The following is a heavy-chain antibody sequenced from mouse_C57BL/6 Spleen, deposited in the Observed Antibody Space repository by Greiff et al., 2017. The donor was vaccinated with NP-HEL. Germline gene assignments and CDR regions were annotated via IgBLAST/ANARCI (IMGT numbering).Heavy chain of an antibody. CDR3: ARAPGYGSSYGY. CDR1: GFTFSSYG. CDR2: ISSGGSYT. J-gene: IGHJ2*01. D-gene: IGHD1-1*01. V-gene: IGHV5-6*02. Sequence: DVMLVESGGDLVKPGGSLKLSCAASGFTFSSYGMSWVRQTPDKRLEWVATISSGGSYTYYPDSVKGRFTISRDNAKNTLYLQMSSLKSEDTAMYYCARAPGYGSSYGYWGQGTTLTVSS.